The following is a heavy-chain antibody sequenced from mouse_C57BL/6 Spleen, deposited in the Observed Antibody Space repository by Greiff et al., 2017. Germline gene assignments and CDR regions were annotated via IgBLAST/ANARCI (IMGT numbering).Heavy chain of an antibody. D-gene: IGHD2-2*01. V-gene: IGHV1-15*01. J-gene: IGHJ3*01. CDR3: TDGYDGWFAY. Sequence: VQLQESGAELVRPGASVTLSCKASGYTFTDYEMHWVKQTPVHGLEWIGAIDPETGGTAYNQKFKGKAILTADKSSSTAYMELRSLTSEDSAVYYCTDGYDGWFAYWGQGTLVTVSA. CDR2: IDPETGGT. CDR1: GYTFTDYE.